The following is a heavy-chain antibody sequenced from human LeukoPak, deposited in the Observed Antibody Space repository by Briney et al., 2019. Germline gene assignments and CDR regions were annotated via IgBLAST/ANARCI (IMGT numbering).Heavy chain of an antibody. CDR2: ISTYNGNT. CDR1: GYSFVLYG. V-gene: IGHV1-18*01. Sequence: ASVKVSCLASGYSFVLYGISWVLQPPGHGPEWVGWISTYNGNTKYAEKFQGRVTMPKDTPTSTAYMELRSLRSDDTAVDYCARGVVRGVTPAGYWGQGTLVTVPS. D-gene: IGHD3-10*01. J-gene: IGHJ4*02. CDR3: ARGVVRGVTPAGY.